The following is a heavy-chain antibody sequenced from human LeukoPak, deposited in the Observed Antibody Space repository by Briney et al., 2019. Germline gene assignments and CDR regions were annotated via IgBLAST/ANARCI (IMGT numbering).Heavy chain of an antibody. D-gene: IGHD3-22*01. CDR1: GYSFTSYW. CDR3: ARGAADFYDSSGYYYAAFDI. J-gene: IGHJ3*02. Sequence: GASLKISCKGSGYSFTSYWVGWVRQMPGKGLEWMGIIYPGDSDTRYSPSFQGQVTISADKSISTAYLQWSSLKASDTAMYYCARGAADFYDSSGYYYAAFDIWGQGTMVTVSS. CDR2: IYPGDSDT. V-gene: IGHV5-51*01.